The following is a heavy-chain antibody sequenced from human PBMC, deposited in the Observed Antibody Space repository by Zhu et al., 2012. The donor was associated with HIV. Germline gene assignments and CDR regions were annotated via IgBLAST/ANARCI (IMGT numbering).Heavy chain of an antibody. D-gene: IGHD3-16*01. CDR2: IYTSGST. J-gene: IGHJ4*02. V-gene: IGHV4-4*09. Sequence: QVQLQESGPGLVKPSETLSLTCTVSGGSISSYYWSWIRQPPGKGLEWIGYIYTSGSTNYNPSLKSRVTISVDTSKNQFSRKLSSVTAADTAVYYCARGVGADYWGQGTLVTVSS. CDR1: GGSISSYY. CDR3: ARGVGADY.